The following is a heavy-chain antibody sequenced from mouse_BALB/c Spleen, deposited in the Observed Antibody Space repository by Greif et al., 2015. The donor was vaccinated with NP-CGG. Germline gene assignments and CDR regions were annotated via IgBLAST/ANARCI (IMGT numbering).Heavy chain of an antibody. D-gene: IGHD2-3*01. CDR2: ISYSGST. CDR3: ARWGYSSYWYFDV. Sequence: VQLQQPGPSLVKPSQTLSLTCSVTGDSITSGYWNWIRKFPGNKLEYMGYISYSGSTYYNPSLKSRISITRDTSKNXYYLQLNSVTTEDTATYYCARWGYSSYWYFDVWGAGTTVTVSS. CDR1: GDSITSGY. V-gene: IGHV3-8*02. J-gene: IGHJ1*01.